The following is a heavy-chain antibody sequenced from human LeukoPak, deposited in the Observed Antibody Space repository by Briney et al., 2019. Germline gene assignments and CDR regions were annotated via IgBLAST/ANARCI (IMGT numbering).Heavy chain of an antibody. CDR3: ASGWRTTTVTTLAADY. CDR1: GYTFTGYY. CDR2: INPNTGGT. V-gene: IGHV1-2*02. J-gene: IGHJ4*02. Sequence: ASVKVSCKASGYTFTGYYMHWVRQAPGQGLEWMGLINPNTGGTNYAQRFQGRVTMTRDTSISTVYMDLRSLRSDDTAVYYCASGWRTTTVTTLAADYWGQGTLVTVSS. D-gene: IGHD4-11*01.